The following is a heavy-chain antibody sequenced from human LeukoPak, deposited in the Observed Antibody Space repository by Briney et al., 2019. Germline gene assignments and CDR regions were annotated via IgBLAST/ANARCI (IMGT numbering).Heavy chain of an antibody. Sequence: SETLSLTCTVSGYSISSGYYWGWIRQPPGKGLEWIGYIYYSGSTYYNPSLKSRVTISVDTSKNQFSLKLSSVTAADTAVYYCARAYSSSWYFNWFDPWGQGTLVTVSS. V-gene: IGHV4-38-2*02. J-gene: IGHJ5*02. CDR2: IYYSGST. D-gene: IGHD6-13*01. CDR3: ARAYSSSWYFNWFDP. CDR1: GYSISSGYY.